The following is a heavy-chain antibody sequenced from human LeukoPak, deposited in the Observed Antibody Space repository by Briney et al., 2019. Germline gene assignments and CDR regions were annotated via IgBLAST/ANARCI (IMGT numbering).Heavy chain of an antibody. CDR2: VSYDGRTK. V-gene: IGHV3-30*18. Sequence: PGGSLRLSCTASGFTFSNYGIHWVRQAPGKGLEWVAVVSYDGRTKYYADSVKGRFTISRDNSKNTVFLQVDSLRAEDTAVYYCAKENNNWNGYFDYWGQGTMVTVSS. J-gene: IGHJ4*02. CDR3: AKENNNWNGYFDY. CDR1: GFTFSNYG. D-gene: IGHD1-1*01.